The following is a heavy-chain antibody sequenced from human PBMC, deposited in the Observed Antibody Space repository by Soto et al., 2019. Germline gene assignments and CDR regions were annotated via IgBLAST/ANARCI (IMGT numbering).Heavy chain of an antibody. Sequence: PGGSLRLSCAASGFTFTSYAMSWVRQAPGKGLEWVSYISRSGSTTNYADSVKGRFTISRDNAKNSLYLQMNSLRDEDTAVYYCARDVRYCTNGVCSDAFDIWGQGTMVTVSS. D-gene: IGHD2-8*01. CDR2: ISRSGSTT. CDR3: ARDVRYCTNGVCSDAFDI. J-gene: IGHJ3*02. CDR1: GFTFTSYA. V-gene: IGHV3-48*02.